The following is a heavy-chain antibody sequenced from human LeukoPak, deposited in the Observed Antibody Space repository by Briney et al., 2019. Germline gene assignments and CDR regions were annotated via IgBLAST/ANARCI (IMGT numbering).Heavy chain of an antibody. V-gene: IGHV3-23*01. CDR2: ISGSGGST. J-gene: IGHJ4*02. Sequence: GGSLRLSCAASGFTFSSYAMSWVRQAPGKGLEWVSAISGSGGSTYYADSVKGRFTISRDNSKNTLYLQMNSLRAKDTAVYYCAKDPDYGDLLYFDHWGQGTLVTVSS. D-gene: IGHD4-17*01. CDR1: GFTFSSYA. CDR3: AKDPDYGDLLYFDH.